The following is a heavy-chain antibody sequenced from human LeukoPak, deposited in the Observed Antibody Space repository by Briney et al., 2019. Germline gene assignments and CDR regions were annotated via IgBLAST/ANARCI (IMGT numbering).Heavy chain of an antibody. CDR3: AREKLYINSFDC. D-gene: IGHD2-2*02. J-gene: IGHJ4*02. V-gene: IGHV4-59*01. Sequence: SETLSLTCTVSGGSISSYYWSWIRHPPGKGLEWIGYIYYSGSTSYNPSLKSRVTISVDTSKNQFSLKLSSVTAADTAVYYCAREKLYINSFDCWGQGTLVTVSS. CDR2: IYYSGST. CDR1: GGSISSYY.